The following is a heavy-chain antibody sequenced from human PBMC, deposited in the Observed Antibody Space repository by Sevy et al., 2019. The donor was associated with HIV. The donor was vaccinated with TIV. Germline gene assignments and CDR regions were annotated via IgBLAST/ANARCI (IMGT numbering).Heavy chain of an antibody. V-gene: IGHV3-7*01. Sequence: GGSLRLSCAASGFTFSSYWMSWVRQAPGKGLEWVANIKQDGSEKYYVDSVKGRFTISRDNAKNTLYLQMNSLRAEDTAVYYWAREGAGYDVWSCYSGRPYYCDYWGQGTLVTVSS. J-gene: IGHJ4*02. D-gene: IGHD3-3*01. CDR2: IKQDGSEK. CDR3: AREGAGYDVWSCYSGRPYYCDY. CDR1: GFTFSSYW.